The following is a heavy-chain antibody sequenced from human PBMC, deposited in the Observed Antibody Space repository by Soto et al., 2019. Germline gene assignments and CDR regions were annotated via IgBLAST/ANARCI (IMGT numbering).Heavy chain of an antibody. CDR2: VIPLLDIA. CDR1: GDTFNSRT. J-gene: IGHJ4*02. CDR3: ATFYSGT. V-gene: IGHV1-69*02. Sequence: QVQLVQSGAEVKKPGSSVRVSCKASGDTFNSRTFSWVRQAPGQGLEWMGRVIPLLDIANFAQKFQGRLTLSADTSTTTAHMELSSLRSEDTAIYYCATFYSGTWGQGTLVTVSA. D-gene: IGHD1-26*01.